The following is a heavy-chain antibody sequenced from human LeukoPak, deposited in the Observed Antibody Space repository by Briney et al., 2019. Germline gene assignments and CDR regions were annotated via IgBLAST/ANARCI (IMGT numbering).Heavy chain of an antibody. V-gene: IGHV4-34*01. Sequence: SETLSLTCAVYGGSFSGYYWSWIRQPPGKGLEWIGEINHSGSTNYNPSLKSRVTISVDTSKNQFSLKLSSVTAADTAVYYCVRYSSSWYEDWFDPWGQGTLVTVSS. CDR1: GGSFSGYY. CDR3: VRYSSSWYEDWFDP. D-gene: IGHD6-13*01. J-gene: IGHJ5*02. CDR2: INHSGST.